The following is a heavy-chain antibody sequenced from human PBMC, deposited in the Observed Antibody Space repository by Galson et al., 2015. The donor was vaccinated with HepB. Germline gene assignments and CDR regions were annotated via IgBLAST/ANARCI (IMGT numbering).Heavy chain of an antibody. J-gene: IGHJ6*02. CDR1: GGSVSSGSYY. CDR2: IYYSGST. V-gene: IGHV4-61*01. CDR3: AREGWSYSSSWLALRGMDV. D-gene: IGHD6-13*01. Sequence: LSLTCTVSGGSVSSGSYYWSWIRQPPGKGLEWIGYIYYSGSTNYNPSLKSRVTISVDTSKNQFSLKLSSVTAADTAVYYCAREGWSYSSSWLALRGMDVWGQGTTVTVSS.